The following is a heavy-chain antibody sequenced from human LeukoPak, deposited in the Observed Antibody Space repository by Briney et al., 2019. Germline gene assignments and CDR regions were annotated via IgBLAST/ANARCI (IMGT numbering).Heavy chain of an antibody. Sequence: SETLSLTCTVSGGSISSYYWSWIRQPPGRGLEWIGYIYCSGNTDSNPSLKSRVTIPVDTSKNQFSLKLSSVTAADTAVYYCARTYCSGGSCHFDYWGQGTLVTVSS. J-gene: IGHJ4*02. CDR3: ARTYCSGGSCHFDY. D-gene: IGHD2-15*01. CDR2: IYCSGNT. V-gene: IGHV4-59*08. CDR1: GGSISSYY.